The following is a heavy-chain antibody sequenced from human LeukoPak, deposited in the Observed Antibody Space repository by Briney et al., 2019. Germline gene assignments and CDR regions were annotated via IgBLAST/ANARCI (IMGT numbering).Heavy chain of an antibody. V-gene: IGHV3-23*01. CDR1: GFTFSSYA. Sequence: GGSLRLSCAASGFTFSSYAMSWVRQAPGKGLEWVSAIIGTGASTYYADSVKGRFTISRDNSKNTLYLQMNSLRAEDTAVFYCAKELGYSNGYAVGDLDYWGQGTLVTVSS. J-gene: IGHJ4*02. CDR2: IIGTGAST. D-gene: IGHD5-18*01. CDR3: AKELGYSNGYAVGDLDY.